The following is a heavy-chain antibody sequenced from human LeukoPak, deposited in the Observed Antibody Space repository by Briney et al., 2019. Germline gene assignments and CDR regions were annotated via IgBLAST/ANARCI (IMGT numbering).Heavy chain of an antibody. D-gene: IGHD6-13*01. CDR2: ISGSGSTF. J-gene: IGHJ4*02. Sequence: GGSLRLSCAASGFTFSSYEINWVRQVPGKGLEWVAHISGSGSTFYYAESVKGRFTISRDNPKNSLSLQMNSLTAEDTATYYCARDAFGSSWYIDFWGRGTLVTVSS. V-gene: IGHV3-48*03. CDR1: GFTFSSYE. CDR3: ARDAFGSSWYIDF.